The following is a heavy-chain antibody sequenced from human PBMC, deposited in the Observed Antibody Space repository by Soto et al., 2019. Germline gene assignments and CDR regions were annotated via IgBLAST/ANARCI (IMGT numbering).Heavy chain of an antibody. J-gene: IGHJ4*02. CDR1: GFTFSSYA. V-gene: IGHV3-30*04. CDR2: ISYDGRNK. D-gene: IGHD3-22*01. Sequence: GGSLRLSCAASGFTFSSYAMHWVRQAPGKGLEWVAVISYDGRNKYYAVSVKGRFTISRDISNNTLYLQMNRLRAEDTAVYYCARALLQRYYYDSSGYSTFDYWGQGTLVTVSS. CDR3: ARALLQRYYYDSSGYSTFDY.